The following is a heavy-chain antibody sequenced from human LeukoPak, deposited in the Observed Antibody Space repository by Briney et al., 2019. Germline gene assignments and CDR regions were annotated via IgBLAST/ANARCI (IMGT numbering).Heavy chain of an antibody. CDR2: INPRGDAT. V-gene: IGHV1-46*01. CDR3: AREGQQLKHFDY. D-gene: IGHD1-1*01. Sequence: ASVKVSCKASGNTFIGHWIHWVRQAPGQGLEWMGAINPRGDATIGTQKFQGRVTTTRDTSTSTVYIELSSLRSEDTAVYHCAREGQQLKHFDYWGQGTLVTVSS. J-gene: IGHJ4*02. CDR1: GNTFIGHW.